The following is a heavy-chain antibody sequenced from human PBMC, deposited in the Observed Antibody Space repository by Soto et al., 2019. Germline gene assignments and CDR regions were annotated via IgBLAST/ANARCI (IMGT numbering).Heavy chain of an antibody. V-gene: IGHV1-24*01. J-gene: IGHJ3*02. D-gene: IGHD3-22*01. CDR1: GYTLTELS. Sequence: ASVKVSCKVSGYTLTELSMHWVRQAPGKGLEWMGGFDPEDGETIYAQKFQGRVTMTEDTSTDTAYMELSSLRSEDTAVYYCATNSITMIVVVPQLDAFDIWGQGTMVTV. CDR2: FDPEDGET. CDR3: ATNSITMIVVVPQLDAFDI.